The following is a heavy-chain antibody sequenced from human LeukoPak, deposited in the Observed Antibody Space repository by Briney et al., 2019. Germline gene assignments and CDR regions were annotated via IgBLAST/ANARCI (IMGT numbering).Heavy chain of an antibody. CDR2: ISAYNGNT. Sequence: ASVKVSCKASGYTFKNYGYSWVRQAPGQGLEWMAWISAYNGNTNSAQSFQGRVSLTTDASTSTAYMELRSLRSDDSAIYYCARGGSWCTDGVCYYYFDYWGQGTLVTVSS. CDR1: GYTFKNYG. J-gene: IGHJ4*02. V-gene: IGHV1-18*01. CDR3: ARGGSWCTDGVCYYYFDY. D-gene: IGHD2-8*01.